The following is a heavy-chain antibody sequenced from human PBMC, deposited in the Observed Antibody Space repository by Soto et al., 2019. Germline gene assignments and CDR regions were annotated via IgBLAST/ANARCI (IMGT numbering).Heavy chain of an antibody. Sequence: ASVKVSCKASGYTFTSYYMHWVRQAPGQGLEWIGIINPSGGSTSYAQKFQGRVTMTRDTSTSTVYMELSSLRSEDTAVYYCARAVDYSNYEEGYYFDYWGQGTLVTVSS. CDR1: GYTFTSYY. CDR3: ARAVDYSNYEEGYYFDY. D-gene: IGHD4-4*01. V-gene: IGHV1-46*01. CDR2: INPSGGST. J-gene: IGHJ4*02.